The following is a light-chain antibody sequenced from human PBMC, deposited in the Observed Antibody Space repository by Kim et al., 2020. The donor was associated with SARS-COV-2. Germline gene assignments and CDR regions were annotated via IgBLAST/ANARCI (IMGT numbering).Light chain of an antibody. CDR2: GKN. V-gene: IGLV3-19*01. Sequence: LGQTVRIPCQGDRLRTYYASWYQQKPGQAPVLVIYGKNNRPSGIPDRFSGSSSGNTASLTITGAQAEDEADYYCNSRDSSGNHLRVFGTGTKVTVL. CDR3: NSRDSSGNHLRV. CDR1: RLRTYY. J-gene: IGLJ1*01.